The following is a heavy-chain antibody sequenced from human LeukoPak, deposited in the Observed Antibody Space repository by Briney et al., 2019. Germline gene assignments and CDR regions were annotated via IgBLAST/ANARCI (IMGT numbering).Heavy chain of an antibody. V-gene: IGHV1-69*13. J-gene: IGHJ3*02. CDR1: GGTFSSYA. CDR3: ARVNSSGWWAWDAFDI. CDR2: IIPIFGTA. Sequence: SVKVSCKASGGTFSSYAISWVRQAPGQGLEWMGGIIPIFGTANYAQKFQGRVTITADESTSTVYMELSSLRSEDTAVYYCARVNSSGWWAWDAFDIWGQGTMVTVSS. D-gene: IGHD6-19*01.